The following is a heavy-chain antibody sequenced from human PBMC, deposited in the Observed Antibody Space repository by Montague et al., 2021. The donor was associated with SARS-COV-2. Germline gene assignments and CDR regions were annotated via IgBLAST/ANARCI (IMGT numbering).Heavy chain of an antibody. D-gene: IGHD6-13*01. CDR2: INYSGST. J-gene: IGHJ4*02. V-gene: IGHV4-59*01. CDR1: GDSMNNYY. CDR3: ARAPIYGSNWYAYLDY. Sequence: SETLSLTCTVSGDSMNNYYWSWIRQPPGKGLEWVGYINYSGSTHYNPSLQSRVTLSRDTSKNQFSLRLTSVTAADTAMYFCARAPIYGSNWYAYLDYWGQGTLVTVSS.